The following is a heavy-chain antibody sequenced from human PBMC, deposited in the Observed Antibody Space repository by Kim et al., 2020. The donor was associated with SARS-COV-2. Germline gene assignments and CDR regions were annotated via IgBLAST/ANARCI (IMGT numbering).Heavy chain of an antibody. J-gene: IGHJ3*02. CDR3: ARDYGDYNHRLHAFDI. CDR2: IYHSGST. Sequence: SETLSLTCAVSGGSISSSNWWSWVRQPPGKGLEWIGEIYHSGSTNYNPSLKSRVTISVDKSKNQFSLKLSSVTAADTAVYYCARDYGDYNHRLHAFDIWGQGTMVTVSS. D-gene: IGHD4-17*01. CDR1: GGSISSSNW. V-gene: IGHV4-4*02.